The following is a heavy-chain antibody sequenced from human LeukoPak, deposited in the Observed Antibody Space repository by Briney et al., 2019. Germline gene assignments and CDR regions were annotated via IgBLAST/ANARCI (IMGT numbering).Heavy chain of an antibody. J-gene: IGHJ4*02. CDR1: GFTFSGYG. Sequence: GGSLRLSCAASGFTFSGYGMSWVRQAPGKGLEWVSVISGSGGSTYYADSVKGRFTISRDNAKNSLYLQMNSLRAEDTAVYYCARDLRSSGYYAFDYWGQGTLVTVSS. V-gene: IGHV3-23*01. CDR2: ISGSGGST. D-gene: IGHD3-22*01. CDR3: ARDLRSSGYYAFDY.